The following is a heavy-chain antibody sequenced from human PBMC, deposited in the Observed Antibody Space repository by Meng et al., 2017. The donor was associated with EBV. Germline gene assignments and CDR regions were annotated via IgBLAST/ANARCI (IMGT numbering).Heavy chain of an antibody. CDR3: AHRRDEYSSSWYGWFDP. CDR2: IYWDDDK. V-gene: IGHV2-5*02. CDR1: GFSLSTSGVG. D-gene: IGHD6-13*01. Sequence: QIPLKESGPTLVNPTQTLTLTCTFSGFSLSTSGVGVGWIRQPPGKALEWLALIYWDDDKRYSPSLKSRLTITKDTSKNQVVLTMTNMDPVDTATYYCAHRRDEYSSSWYGWFDPWGQGTLVTVSS. J-gene: IGHJ5*02.